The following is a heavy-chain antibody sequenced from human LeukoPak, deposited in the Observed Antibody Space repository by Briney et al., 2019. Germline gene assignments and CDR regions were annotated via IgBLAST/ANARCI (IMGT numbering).Heavy chain of an antibody. CDR2: IYYSGST. V-gene: IGHV4-39*01. CDR1: GGSISNSSYY. D-gene: IGHD1-26*01. J-gene: IGHJ4*02. CDR3: ARQIVGATNRFDY. Sequence: SETLSLTCTVSGGSISNSSYYWGWIRQPPGKGLEWIGSIYYSGSTYYNPSLKSRGTISVDPSKNQFSLKLSSVTAADTAVCYCARQIVGATNRFDYWGQGTLVTVSS.